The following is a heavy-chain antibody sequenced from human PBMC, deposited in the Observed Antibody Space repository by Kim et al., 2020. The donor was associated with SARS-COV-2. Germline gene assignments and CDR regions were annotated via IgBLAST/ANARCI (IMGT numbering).Heavy chain of an antibody. CDR2: IRSKVNGYTT. D-gene: IGHD3-10*01. CDR1: GFTFSGSA. V-gene: IGHV3-73*01. Sequence: GGSLRLSCAASGFTFSGSAMHWVRQASGKGLEWVGRIRSKVNGYTTAYAASVKGRFTVSRDDSKNTAYLQMNSLKTEDTAVYYCTSYTSGRYSLGMDVWGQGTTVTVSS. CDR3: TSYTSGRYSLGMDV. J-gene: IGHJ6*02.